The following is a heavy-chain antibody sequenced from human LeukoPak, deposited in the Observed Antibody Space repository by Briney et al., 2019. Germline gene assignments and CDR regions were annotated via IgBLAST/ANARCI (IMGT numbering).Heavy chain of an antibody. J-gene: IGHJ4*02. D-gene: IGHD6-13*01. CDR3: ARGNAGYSYY. CDR2: INHSGST. V-gene: IGHV4-39*07. Sequence: SETLSLTCTVSVGSISTGTSYCGWIRQPPGKGLEWIGEINHSGSTNYNPSLKSRVTISVDTSKNQFSLKLSSVTAADTAVYYNARGNAGYSYYWGQGTLVTVSS. CDR1: VGSISTGTSY.